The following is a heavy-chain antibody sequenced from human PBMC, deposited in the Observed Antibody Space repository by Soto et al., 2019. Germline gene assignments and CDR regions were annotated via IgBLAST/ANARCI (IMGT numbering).Heavy chain of an antibody. Sequence: KPSETLSLTCAVYGGSFSGYYWSWIRQPPGKGLEWIGEINHSGSTNYNPSLKSRVTISVDTSKNQFSLKLSSVTAADTAVYYCARGRLRWLQFNYWFDPWGQGTLVTVSS. V-gene: IGHV4-34*01. CDR1: GGSFSGYY. D-gene: IGHD5-12*01. CDR2: INHSGST. CDR3: ARGRLRWLQFNYWFDP. J-gene: IGHJ5*02.